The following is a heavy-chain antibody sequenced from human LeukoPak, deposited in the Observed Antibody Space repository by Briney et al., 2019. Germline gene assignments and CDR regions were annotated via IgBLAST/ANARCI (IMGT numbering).Heavy chain of an antibody. Sequence: GGSLRLSCAASEFTFSNYWINWVRQAPGKGLVWVSRIRGDGIVTNYADSVEGRFTVSRDNAKNTVHLQMNSLRDDDTAVYYCARASPADFNLWGRGTLVTVSS. CDR3: ARASPADFNL. V-gene: IGHV3-74*01. CDR2: IRGDGIVT. CDR1: EFTFSNYW. J-gene: IGHJ2*01.